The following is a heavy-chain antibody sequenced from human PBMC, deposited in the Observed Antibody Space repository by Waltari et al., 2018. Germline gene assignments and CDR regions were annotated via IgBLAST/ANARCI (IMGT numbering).Heavy chain of an antibody. CDR1: GFTFGSYN. Sequence: DVQLMESGGGLVKPGGSLSTSCAASGFTFGSYNMNWVRQAPGKGLEWVSSISATGGYIHYADSVKGRFTISRDNAKNSLYLQMSSLRDEDTAVYYCARGGWGFYLDLWGQGALVTVSS. D-gene: IGHD7-27*01. J-gene: IGHJ5*02. V-gene: IGHV3-21*01. CDR3: ARGGWGFYLDL. CDR2: ISATGGYI.